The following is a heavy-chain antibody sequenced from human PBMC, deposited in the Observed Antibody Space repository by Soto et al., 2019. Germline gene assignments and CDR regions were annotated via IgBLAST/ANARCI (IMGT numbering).Heavy chain of an antibody. D-gene: IGHD6-6*01. V-gene: IGHV1-2*02. CDR1: GYTFNAYY. J-gene: IGHJ4*02. CDR2: INPNSGDT. CDR3: ARDTRPIYNFDF. Sequence: ASVKVSCKASGYTFNAYYIHWVRQAPGQGLEWVGRINPNSGDTTYTQKFEGRVTMTRDTSISTAYLELSGLRSDDTAIYYCARDTRPIYNFDFWGQGTLVTVSS.